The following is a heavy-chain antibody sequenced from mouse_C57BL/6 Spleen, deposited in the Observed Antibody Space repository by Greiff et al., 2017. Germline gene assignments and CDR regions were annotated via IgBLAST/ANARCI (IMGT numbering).Heavy chain of an antibody. CDR2: ISSGSSTI. CDR1: GFTFSDYG. CDR3: ARRLHSAFDY. D-gene: IGHD1-2*01. J-gene: IGHJ2*01. V-gene: IGHV5-17*01. Sequence: EVKLVESGGGLVKPGGSLKLSCAASGFTFSDYGMHWVRQAPEKGLEWVAYISSGSSTIYYADTVKGGFTISRDNAKNTLFLQMTSLRSEDTAMYYCARRLHSAFDYWGQGTTLTVSS.